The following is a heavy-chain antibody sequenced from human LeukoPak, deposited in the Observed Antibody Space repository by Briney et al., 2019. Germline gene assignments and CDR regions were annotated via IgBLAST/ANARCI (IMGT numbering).Heavy chain of an antibody. CDR1: GPSISRFS. V-gene: IGHV4-4*07. J-gene: IGHJ6*02. D-gene: IGHD3-9*01. Sequence: QTRSLAWPLAGPSISRFSGSWIRQPAGELLGWIGGIYTSGSTNYNPSLKSRVTMSVDTSKNQFSLKLSSVTAADTAVYYCARDRLGRRYGMDVWGQGTTVTVSS. CDR2: IYTSGST. CDR3: ARDRLGRRYGMDV.